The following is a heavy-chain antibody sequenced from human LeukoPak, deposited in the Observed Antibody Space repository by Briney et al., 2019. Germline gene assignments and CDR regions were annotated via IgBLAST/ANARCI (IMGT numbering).Heavy chain of an antibody. J-gene: IGHJ4*02. CDR3: AKWKYSNSGIDDY. CDR1: GFIFSSYA. D-gene: IGHD6-6*01. V-gene: IGHV3-30-3*02. CDR2: ISYDGSEK. Sequence: GGSLRLSCAASGFIFSSYAIHWVRQIPGKGLESVAVISYDGSEKYYAGSVRGRFTISRDNSKNMLYLQMNSLRAEDTAVYYCAKWKYSNSGIDDYWGQGTLVTVSS.